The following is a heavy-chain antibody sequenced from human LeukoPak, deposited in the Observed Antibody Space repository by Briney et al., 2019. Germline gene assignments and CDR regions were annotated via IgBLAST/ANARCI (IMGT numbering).Heavy chain of an antibody. J-gene: IGHJ6*02. D-gene: IGHD3-3*01. CDR1: GFTFSDYY. CDR3: ARDHLPRARGNYDFWSGYYSGQYFYYGMDV. V-gene: IGHV3-11*01. Sequence: GGSLRLSCAASGFTFSDYYMSWIRPAPGKGLGGVSYISSSGSTIYYADSVKGRFTISRDNAKTSLYLQMNSLRAEDTAVYYCARDHLPRARGNYDFWSGYYSGQYFYYGMDVWGQGTTVTVSS. CDR2: ISSSGSTI.